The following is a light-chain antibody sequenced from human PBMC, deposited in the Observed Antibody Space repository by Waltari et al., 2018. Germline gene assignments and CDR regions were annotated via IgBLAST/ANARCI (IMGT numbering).Light chain of an antibody. CDR1: QSVSSSY. CDR2: GAS. J-gene: IGKJ5*01. V-gene: IGKV3-20*01. CDR3: QQYGSSPPIT. Sequence: EIVLTQSPDTLSLPPGERATLSCRASQSVSSSYLAWYQQKPGQAPRLLIYGASSRATGIPDRSSGSGSGTDFTLTISRLEPEDFAVYYCQQYGSSPPITFGQGTRLEIK.